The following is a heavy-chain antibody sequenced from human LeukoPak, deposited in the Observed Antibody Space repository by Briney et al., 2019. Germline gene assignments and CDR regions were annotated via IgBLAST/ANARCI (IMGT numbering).Heavy chain of an antibody. V-gene: IGHV4-34*01. CDR3: AREPRRQWLVIGWFDP. J-gene: IGHJ5*02. CDR1: GGSISGYY. CDR2: INHSGST. D-gene: IGHD6-19*01. Sequence: SETLSLTCAVYGGSISGYYWSWIRQPPGKGLEWIGEINHSGSTNYNPSIKSRVTISVATSKNQFSLKLSSVTAADPAVYYCAREPRRQWLVIGWFDPWGQGTLVTVSS.